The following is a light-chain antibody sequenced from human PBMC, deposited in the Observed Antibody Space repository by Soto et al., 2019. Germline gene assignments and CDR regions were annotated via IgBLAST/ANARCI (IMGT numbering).Light chain of an antibody. Sequence: DIQMTQSPSSLAASVGDRVTITCRASQTVNTFLNWYQQKPGKAPKLLIYAASTLHAGVPSRFSGSGSGTEFHLTINTLEPEDFATYYCQQSDSMPLTFGGGTRVEI. CDR2: AAS. CDR3: QQSDSMPLT. CDR1: QTVNTF. V-gene: IGKV1-39*01. J-gene: IGKJ4*01.